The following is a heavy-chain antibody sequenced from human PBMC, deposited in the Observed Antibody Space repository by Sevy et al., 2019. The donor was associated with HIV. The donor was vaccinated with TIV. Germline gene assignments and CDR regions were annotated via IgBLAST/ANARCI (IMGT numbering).Heavy chain of an antibody. Sequence: GGSLRLSCAASGFTFSSFGMHWVRQAPGKGLEWVAVIWFDGSNTYYADSVKDRFTISRDIAKNTLHLQMTSLRAEDRAVYYCAGDLEFYDSGDDGPAFMSDFWGHGTLVTVS. CDR3: AGDLEFYDSGDDGPAFMSDF. D-gene: IGHD4-17*01. V-gene: IGHV3-33*01. CDR1: GFTFSSFG. J-gene: IGHJ4*01. CDR2: IWFDGSNT.